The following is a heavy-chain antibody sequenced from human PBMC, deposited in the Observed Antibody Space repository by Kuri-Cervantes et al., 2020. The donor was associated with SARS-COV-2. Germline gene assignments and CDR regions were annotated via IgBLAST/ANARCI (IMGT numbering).Heavy chain of an antibody. CDR2: INWNGGST. CDR1: GFTFDDYG. Sequence: GGSLRLSCAASGFTFDDYGMSWVRQAPGKGLEWVSGINWNGGSTGYADSVKGRLTISRDNAKNSLYLQMNSLRAEDTALYYCARGGYSSGWFAYYFDYWGQGTLVTVS. CDR3: ARGGYSSGWFAYYFDY. V-gene: IGHV3-20*04. D-gene: IGHD6-19*01. J-gene: IGHJ4*02.